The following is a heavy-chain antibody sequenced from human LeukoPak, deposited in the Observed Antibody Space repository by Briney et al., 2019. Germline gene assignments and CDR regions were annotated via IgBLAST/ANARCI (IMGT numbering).Heavy chain of an antibody. D-gene: IGHD6-13*01. CDR1: GGSISSHY. Sequence: SETLSLTCTVSGGSISSHYWSWIRQPPGKGLEWIGYIYYSGSTNYNPSLKSRVTISVDTSKSQFSLKLSSVTAADTAVYYCARDRGGPAAAGTVFDYWGQGTLVTVSS. CDR3: ARDRGGPAAAGTVFDY. CDR2: IYYSGST. V-gene: IGHV4-59*11. J-gene: IGHJ4*02.